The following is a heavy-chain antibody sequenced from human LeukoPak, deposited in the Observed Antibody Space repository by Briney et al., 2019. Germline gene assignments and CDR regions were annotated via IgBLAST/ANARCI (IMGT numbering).Heavy chain of an antibody. Sequence: GGSLRLSCAASGFTFSSYAMSWVRQAPGKGLEWVSAISGSGGRTYYADSVKGRFTISRDNSKNTLYLQMNSLRAEDTAVYYCAKDPGWMEWLFDYWGQGTLVTVSS. D-gene: IGHD3-3*01. J-gene: IGHJ4*02. V-gene: IGHV3-23*01. CDR2: ISGSGGRT. CDR1: GFTFSSYA. CDR3: AKDPGWMEWLFDY.